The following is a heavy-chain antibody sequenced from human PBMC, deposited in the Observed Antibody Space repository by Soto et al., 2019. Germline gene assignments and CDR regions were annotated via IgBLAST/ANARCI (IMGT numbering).Heavy chain of an antibody. J-gene: IGHJ3*02. CDR1: GFTFSTYT. Sequence: GGSLRLSCAASGFTFSTYTMNWVRQAPGKGLEWVSPISAGSRSIYYTDSLKGRSTVSRDNSKNSLYLQINSLKADDTAVYYCARSTPGNPFDIWGQGTMVTVSS. CDR2: ISAGSRSI. V-gene: IGHV3-21*01. CDR3: ARSTPGNPFDI. D-gene: IGHD3-10*01.